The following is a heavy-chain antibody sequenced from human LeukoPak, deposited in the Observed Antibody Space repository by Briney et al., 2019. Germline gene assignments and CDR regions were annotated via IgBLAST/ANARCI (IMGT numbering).Heavy chain of an antibody. CDR3: ARYRSGCPLCAFDI. J-gene: IGHJ3*02. Sequence: ASVKVSCKASGYTFTSYDINWVRQATGQGLDGMGWMIPNSGNTGYAQKFQGRVTMTRNTSISTAYMELSSLRSEDTAVYYCARYRSGCPLCAFDIWGQGTMVTVSS. CDR1: GYTFTSYD. V-gene: IGHV1-8*01. CDR2: MIPNSGNT. D-gene: IGHD3-22*01.